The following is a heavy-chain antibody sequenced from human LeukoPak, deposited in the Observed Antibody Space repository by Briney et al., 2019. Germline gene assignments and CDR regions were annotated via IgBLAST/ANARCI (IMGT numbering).Heavy chain of an antibody. CDR1: GDSVSSNSAT. J-gene: IGHJ4*02. CDR2: TYYRSKWYN. Sequence: SQTLSLTCAISGDSVSSNSATWSWIRQSPSRGLEWLGRTYYRSKWYNDYAVSVKGRITINPDTSKNQFSLQLNSVTPEDTAVYYCVRVTITFDYWGQGTLVTVSS. D-gene: IGHD5-12*01. V-gene: IGHV6-1*01. CDR3: VRVTITFDY.